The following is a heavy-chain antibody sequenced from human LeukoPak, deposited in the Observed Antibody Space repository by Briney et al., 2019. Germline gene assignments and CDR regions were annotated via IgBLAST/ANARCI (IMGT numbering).Heavy chain of an antibody. D-gene: IGHD1-26*01. CDR1: GFTFNSYA. CDR3: ARDPFISGSYQGFDY. V-gene: IGHV3-30*01. Sequence: GGSLRLSCAASGFTFNSYAMHWVRQAPGKGLEWVAVISYDGSNKYYADSVKGRFTISRDNSKNMLYLQMNSLRAEDTAVYYCARDPFISGSYQGFDYWGQGTLVTVSS. CDR2: ISYDGSNK. J-gene: IGHJ4*02.